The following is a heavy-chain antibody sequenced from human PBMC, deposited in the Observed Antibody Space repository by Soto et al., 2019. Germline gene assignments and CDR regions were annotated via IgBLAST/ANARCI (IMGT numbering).Heavy chain of an antibody. Sequence: QVQLQQWGAGLLKPSETLSLTCAVYGGSFSGYYWSWIRQPPGKGLEWIGKINHSGSTNYNPSLKSRVTISVDTSKNQFSLKLSSVTAADTAVYYCARGWGALFDYWGQGALVTVSS. CDR3: ARGWGALFDY. V-gene: IGHV4-34*01. J-gene: IGHJ4*02. CDR1: GGSFSGYY. CDR2: INHSGST. D-gene: IGHD7-27*01.